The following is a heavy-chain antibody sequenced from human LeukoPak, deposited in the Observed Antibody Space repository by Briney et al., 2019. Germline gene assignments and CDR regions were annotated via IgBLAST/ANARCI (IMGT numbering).Heavy chain of an antibody. CDR2: ISYDGSNK. Sequence: PGGSLRLSCAASGFTFSSYGMHWVRQAPGKGLEWVAVISYDGSNKYYADSVKGRFTISRDNSKNTLYLQMNNLRAEDTAVHYCAKDGSIVVVTAPDYWGQGTLVTVSS. D-gene: IGHD2-21*02. J-gene: IGHJ4*02. CDR1: GFTFSSYG. V-gene: IGHV3-30*18. CDR3: AKDGSIVVVTAPDY.